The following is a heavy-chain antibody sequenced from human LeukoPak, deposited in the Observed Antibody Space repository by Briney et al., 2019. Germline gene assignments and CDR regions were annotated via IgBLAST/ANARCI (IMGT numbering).Heavy chain of an antibody. V-gene: IGHV4-59*12. CDR3: ARGRGGGGSSNNWFDP. D-gene: IGHD2-15*01. Sequence: SETLSLTCTVSGGSINSYYWSWIRQPPGKGLEWIGYIYYSGTTNYNPSLKSRVTVSVDTSKNQFSLKLISMTAADTAVYFCARGRGGGGSSNNWFDPWGRGTLVIVSS. J-gene: IGHJ5*02. CDR2: IYYSGTT. CDR1: GGSINSYY.